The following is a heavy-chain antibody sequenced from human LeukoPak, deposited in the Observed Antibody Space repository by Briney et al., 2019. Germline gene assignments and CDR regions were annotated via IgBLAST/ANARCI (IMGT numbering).Heavy chain of an antibody. D-gene: IGHD3-10*01. Sequence: GASVKVSCKASGYXFTGYYMHWVRQAPGQGLEWMGWINPNSGGTNYAQKFQGRVTMTRDTSISTAYMELSRLRSDDTAVYYCARVYGDHYGSGVIDYWGQGTLVTVSS. J-gene: IGHJ4*02. CDR2: INPNSGGT. CDR1: GYXFTGYY. CDR3: ARVYGDHYGSGVIDY. V-gene: IGHV1-2*02.